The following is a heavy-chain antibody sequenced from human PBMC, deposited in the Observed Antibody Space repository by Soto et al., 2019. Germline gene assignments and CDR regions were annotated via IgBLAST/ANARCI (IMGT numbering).Heavy chain of an antibody. V-gene: IGHV1-3*01. CDR3: ASGPGSRWGSPQPDY. CDR1: GYTLTSYA. CDR2: INAGNGNT. Sequence: ASVKVSCKASGYTLTSYAMHWVRQAPGQRLEWMGWINAGNGNTKYSQKFQGRVTITRDTSASTAYMELSSLRSEDTAVYYCASGPGSRWGSPQPDYWGQGTLVTVSS. J-gene: IGHJ4*02. D-gene: IGHD3-16*01.